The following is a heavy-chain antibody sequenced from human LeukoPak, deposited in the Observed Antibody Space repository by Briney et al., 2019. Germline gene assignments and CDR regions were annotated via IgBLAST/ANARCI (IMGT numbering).Heavy chain of an antibody. D-gene: IGHD2-2*01. CDR1: GGSSRYRFSTYW. Sequence: GESLKISCKGSGGSSRYRFSTYWIGWVRQMPGKGLEWMGMIYPGDSESRYSPSFEGQVTMSADKSTSTVYLQWRSLKASDTAMYYCARTVITYGSKGVLYDAFDIWGQGTTVTVSS. CDR3: ARTVITYGSKGVLYDAFDI. J-gene: IGHJ3*02. CDR2: IYPGDSES. V-gene: IGHV5-51*01.